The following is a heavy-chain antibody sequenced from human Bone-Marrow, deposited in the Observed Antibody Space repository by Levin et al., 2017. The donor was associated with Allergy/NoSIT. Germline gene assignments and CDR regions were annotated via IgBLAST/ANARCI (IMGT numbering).Heavy chain of an antibody. D-gene: IGHD2-2*02. CDR1: GFTFSSYA. CDR2: ISGSGGST. J-gene: IGHJ6*03. Sequence: GGSLRLSCAASGFTFSSYAMSWVRQAPGKGLEWVSAISGSGGSTYYADSVKGRFTISRDNSKNTLYLQMNSLRAEDTAVYYCAKMGLNCSSTSCYSTSYYYYMDVWGKGTTVTVSS. V-gene: IGHV3-23*01. CDR3: AKMGLNCSSTSCYSTSYYYYMDV.